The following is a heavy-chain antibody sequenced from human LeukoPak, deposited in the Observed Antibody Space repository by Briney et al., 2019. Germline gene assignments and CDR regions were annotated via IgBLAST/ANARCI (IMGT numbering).Heavy chain of an antibody. CDR3: ARDPLGSGWYGNPAY. CDR1: GFTFSTYP. J-gene: IGHJ4*02. V-gene: IGHV3-30*04. Sequence: GGSLRLSCAASGFTFSTYPMHWVRQAPGKGLEWVAVISNDGSKKYYADPVNGRFTLSRDSSKTTLYLQMNSLRTEDTAVYYCARDPLGSGWYGNPAYWGQGTLVTVPS. D-gene: IGHD6-19*01. CDR2: ISNDGSKK.